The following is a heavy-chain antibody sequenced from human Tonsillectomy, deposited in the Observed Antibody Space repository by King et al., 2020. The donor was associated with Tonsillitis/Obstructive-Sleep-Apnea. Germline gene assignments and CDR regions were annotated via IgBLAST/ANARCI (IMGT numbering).Heavy chain of an antibody. D-gene: IGHD4-17*01. V-gene: IGHV2-5*02. CDR3: ARTWGRDYGLGAFDI. Sequence: VTLKESGPTLVKPTQTLTLTCTFSGFSLSTSGVGVGWIRQPPGKALEWLALIYWDDDKRYSPSLKSRLTITKDTSKNQVVLTMTNMDPVDTATYYCARTWGRDYGLGAFDIWGQGTMVTVSS. J-gene: IGHJ3*02. CDR1: GFSLSTSGVG. CDR2: IYWDDDK.